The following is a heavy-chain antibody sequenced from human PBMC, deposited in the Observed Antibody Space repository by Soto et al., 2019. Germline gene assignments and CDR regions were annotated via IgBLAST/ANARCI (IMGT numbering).Heavy chain of an antibody. D-gene: IGHD2-2*01. CDR3: AREGLRGYCSSTSCPLGQYMDV. Sequence: QVQLQVSGPGLVKPSGTLSLTCAVSSGSISSSNWWSWVRQPPGKGLEWVGEIYHSGSTNYNPSLKSRVTRSVYKSKNQFSRKLNSVTAADTAGYYCAREGLRGYCSSTSCPLGQYMDVWGKGTMVTGCS. V-gene: IGHV4-4*02. CDR2: IYHSGST. CDR1: SGSISSSNW. J-gene: IGHJ6*03.